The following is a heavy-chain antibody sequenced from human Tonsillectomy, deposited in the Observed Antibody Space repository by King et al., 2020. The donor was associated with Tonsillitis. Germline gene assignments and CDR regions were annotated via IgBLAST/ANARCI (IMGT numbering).Heavy chain of an antibody. J-gene: IGHJ4*02. Sequence: VQLVQSGGGLVQPGGSLRLTCPASGFTFSSYAMSWVRQAPGKGLEWVSGISGSGGSTYYADSVKGRFTISRDNSKNKLYLQMNSLRAEDTAVCYCAKDSPAGETDGDLYFFDYWAQGSRVTVFS. V-gene: IGHV3-23*04. CDR1: GFTFSSYA. CDR3: AKDSPAGETDGDLYFFDY. D-gene: IGHD4-17*01. CDR2: ISGSGGST.